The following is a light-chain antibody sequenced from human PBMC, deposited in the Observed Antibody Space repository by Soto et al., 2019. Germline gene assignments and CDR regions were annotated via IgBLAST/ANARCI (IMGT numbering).Light chain of an antibody. V-gene: IGLV2-14*01. CDR1: SSDVGSYNY. CDR3: SSYISSSTSVV. Sequence: QSALTQPASVSGSPGQSITISCTGNSSDVGSYNYVSWYQQHPGKAPKLMIYDVSNRPSGVSDRFSGSKSGNTASLTISGLQAEDEADYYCSSYISSSTSVVFGGGTQLTVL. CDR2: DVS. J-gene: IGLJ2*01.